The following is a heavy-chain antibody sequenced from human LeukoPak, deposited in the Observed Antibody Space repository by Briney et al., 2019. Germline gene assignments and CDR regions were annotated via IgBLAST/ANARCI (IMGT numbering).Heavy chain of an antibody. V-gene: IGHV3-74*01. CDR3: ARAFSGPDS. J-gene: IGHJ4*02. D-gene: IGHD2/OR15-2a*01. Sequence: GGSLRLSCAASGFTFSAYWMDWVRQAPGKGLVWVSRVKSDGSTTVYADSVKGRFTISRDNVKNTVYLQMSSLRVEDTGVHYCARAFSGPDSWGQGTLVTVSS. CDR1: GFTFSAYW. CDR2: VKSDGSTT.